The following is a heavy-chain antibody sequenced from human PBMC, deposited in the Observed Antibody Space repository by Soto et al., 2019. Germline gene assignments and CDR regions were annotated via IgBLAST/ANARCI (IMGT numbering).Heavy chain of an antibody. CDR3: ARDLEDMNWFDH. Sequence: PGGSLRLSCAVSGFTFNNYWMSWVRQAPGKGLEWVANIKQDGSEKNYVDSVKGRFTISRDNAKNSLYLQMNSLRAEDTAVYYCARDLEDMNWFDHWGQGTLVTVSS. V-gene: IGHV3-7*01. J-gene: IGHJ5*02. CDR1: GFTFNNYW. D-gene: IGHD2-15*01. CDR2: IKQDGSEK.